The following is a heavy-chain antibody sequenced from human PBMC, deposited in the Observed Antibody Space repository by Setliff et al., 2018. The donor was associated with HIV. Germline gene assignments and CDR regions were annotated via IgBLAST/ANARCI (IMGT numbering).Heavy chain of an antibody. V-gene: IGHV7-4-1*02. Sequence: ASVQVSCKASGYTFTDYGMNWVRQAPGQGLEWMGWINTNTGSPTYARGFTGRFVFSLDTSISTTYLQINSLEAEDTAVYYCTRDLTRTVMTREGPSYYYYYMDVWGKGTTVTVSS. CDR3: TRDLTRTVMTREGPSYYYYYMDV. J-gene: IGHJ6*03. D-gene: IGHD2-21*02. CDR2: INTNTGSP. CDR1: GYTFTDYG.